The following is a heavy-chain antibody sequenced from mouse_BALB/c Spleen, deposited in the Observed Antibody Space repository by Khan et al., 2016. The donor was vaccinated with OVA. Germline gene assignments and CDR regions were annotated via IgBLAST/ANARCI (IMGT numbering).Heavy chain of an antibody. CDR1: GYSITSGYA. J-gene: IGHJ2*01. D-gene: IGHD1-1*01. CDR3: ARGKYYGYYFDY. CDR2: ISYSGVT. V-gene: IGHV3-2*02. Sequence: EVQLQESGPGLVKPSQSLSLTCTVTGYSITSGYAWNWIRQFPGNKLEWMGYISYSGVTSYTPSLKSRISITRDTTKNQYFLQMNSVTTEDTATNVCARGKYYGYYFDYWGQGTTLTVSS.